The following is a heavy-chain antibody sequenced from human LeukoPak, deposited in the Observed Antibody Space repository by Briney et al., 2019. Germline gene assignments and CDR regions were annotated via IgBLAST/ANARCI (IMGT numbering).Heavy chain of an antibody. CDR2: FSASEST. D-gene: IGHD6-19*01. CDR3: ARTISGWPYNWFDP. J-gene: IGHJ5*02. CDR1: GGSISSDNYY. Sequence: PSETLSLTCTVSGGSISSDNYYWSWIRQPAGKGLEWIGRFSASESTNYNPSLNSRVTISVDTSKNQFSLNLSFVTAADTAVYYCARTISGWPYNWFDPWGQGTLVTVSS. V-gene: IGHV4-61*02.